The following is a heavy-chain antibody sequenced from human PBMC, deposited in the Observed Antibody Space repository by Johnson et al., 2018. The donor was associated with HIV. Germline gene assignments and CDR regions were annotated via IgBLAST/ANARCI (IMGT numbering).Heavy chain of an antibody. V-gene: IGHV3-13*01. CDR3: ARDWGTVTSGFGAFDI. D-gene: IGHD4-17*01. CDR2: IGTAGDT. Sequence: VQLVESGGGLVQPGGSLRLSCAASGFTFSSYDIHWVRQGTGKGLEWVSAIGTAGDTYYAGSVKGRFTLPRENAKNSLYLQMNSLRADDTALYYCARDWGTVTSGFGAFDIWGQGTMVTVSS. CDR1: GFTFSSYD. J-gene: IGHJ3*02.